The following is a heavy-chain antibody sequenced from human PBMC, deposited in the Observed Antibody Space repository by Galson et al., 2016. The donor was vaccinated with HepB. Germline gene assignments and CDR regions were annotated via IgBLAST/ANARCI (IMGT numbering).Heavy chain of an antibody. CDR1: GFTFSTYA. CDR2: ISGSAGST. Sequence: SLRLSCAASGFTFSTYAMSCVRQAPGKGLEWVSVISGSAGSTYYADSVKGRFTISSDNSKNMLYMQVNSLRAEDTAVYYCAKGGLRWYHNFNCWGQGTLVTVSS. J-gene: IGHJ4*02. V-gene: IGHV3-23*01. CDR3: AKGGLRWYHNFNC. D-gene: IGHD4-23*01.